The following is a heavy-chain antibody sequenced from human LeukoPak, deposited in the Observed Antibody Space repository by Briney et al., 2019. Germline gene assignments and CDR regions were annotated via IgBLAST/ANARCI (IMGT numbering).Heavy chain of an antibody. CDR1: GFIFSGYE. D-gene: IGHD3-22*01. J-gene: IGHJ4*02. Sequence: TGGSLRLSCATSGFIFSGYEMNWVRQAPGKGLEWVSYISDSGNTIYYAASVRGRFTISRDNAKNSLYLQMSGLGAADTAAYYCARRGRGDRSGYMYDSWAQGTLVIVSS. CDR2: ISDSGNTI. CDR3: ARRGRGDRSGYMYDS. V-gene: IGHV3-48*03.